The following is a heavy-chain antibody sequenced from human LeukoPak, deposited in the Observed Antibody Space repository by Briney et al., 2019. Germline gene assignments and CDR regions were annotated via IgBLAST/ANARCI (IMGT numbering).Heavy chain of an antibody. CDR3: GHTSGVGGVDY. J-gene: IGHJ4*02. Sequence: ASVKVSCKASGYTFTSYGISWVRQAPGQPLEWMGWISAYNGNTNHAQKFQGRVNMTRDTSISTAYMELSRLRSDDTAVYYCGHTSGVGGVDYWGQGTLVTVPS. CDR1: GYTFTSYG. V-gene: IGHV1-18*01. D-gene: IGHD3-16*01. CDR2: ISAYNGNT.